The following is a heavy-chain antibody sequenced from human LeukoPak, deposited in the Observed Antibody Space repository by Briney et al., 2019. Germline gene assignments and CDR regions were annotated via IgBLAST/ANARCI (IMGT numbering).Heavy chain of an antibody. Sequence: TGGSLRLSCAVSGFTFSNYGMNWVRQAPGKGLEWVSGITSRGGSTYYADSVKGRFTISRDNSKSTLYLQVNSLGAEDTAIYYCAKEGYCSGGSCQRISQIPGGFDYWGQGTLVTVSS. V-gene: IGHV3-23*01. CDR1: GFTFSNYG. D-gene: IGHD2-15*01. J-gene: IGHJ4*02. CDR3: AKEGYCSGGSCQRISQIPGGFDY. CDR2: ITSRGGST.